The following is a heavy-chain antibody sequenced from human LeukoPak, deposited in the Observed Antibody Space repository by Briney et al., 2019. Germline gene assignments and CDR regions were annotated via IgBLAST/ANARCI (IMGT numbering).Heavy chain of an antibody. CDR2: VYYTGST. V-gene: IGHV4-39*07. Sequence: SETLSLTCTVSGGSISSSNYYWGWIRQPPGKGLEWIGSVYYTGSTFYTPSLKSRLTISLDTSKNQFSLRLSSVTAADTAVYYCARGSRLKYSSSWWLFDYWGQGTLVTVSS. D-gene: IGHD6-13*01. CDR1: GGSISSSNYY. CDR3: ARGSRLKYSSSWWLFDY. J-gene: IGHJ4*02.